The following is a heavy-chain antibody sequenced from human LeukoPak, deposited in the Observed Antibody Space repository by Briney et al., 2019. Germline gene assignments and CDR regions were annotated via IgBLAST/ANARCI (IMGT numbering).Heavy chain of an antibody. CDR3: ARGRAPLENAFDI. J-gene: IGHJ3*02. D-gene: IGHD1-1*01. CDR2: IIPIFGTA. V-gene: IGHV1-69*05. CDR1: GGTFSSYA. Sequence: SVKVSYKASGGTFSSYAISWVRQAPGQGLEWMGGIIPIFGTANYAQKFQGRVTITTDESTSTAYMELSSLRSEDTAVYYCARGRAPLENAFDIWGQGTMVTVSS.